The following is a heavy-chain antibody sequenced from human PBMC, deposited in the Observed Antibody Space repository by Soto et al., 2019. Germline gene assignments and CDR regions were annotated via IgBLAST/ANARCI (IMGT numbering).Heavy chain of an antibody. CDR2: ISGSGGST. V-gene: IGHV3-23*01. CDR1: GFTFSSYA. Sequence: EVQLLESGGGLVQPGGSLRLSCAASGFTFSSYAMSWVRQAPGKGLEWVSAISGSGGSTYYSDSVKRRFTISRDNSKNTLYLQMNSLRAEDTAVYYCAKSFTYYDFQDVWGQGTTVTVSS. J-gene: IGHJ6*02. D-gene: IGHD3-3*01. CDR3: AKSFTYYDFQDV.